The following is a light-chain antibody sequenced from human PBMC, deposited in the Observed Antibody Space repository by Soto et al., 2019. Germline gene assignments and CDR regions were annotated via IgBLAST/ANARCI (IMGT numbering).Light chain of an antibody. J-gene: IGKJ5*01. CDR2: GAS. Sequence: EIVMTQSPATLSVSPGERATLSCRASQSVSSNLAWYQQKPGQAPRLLIYGASIRATGIPARFSGSGSGTEFTLTISSLQSEDFAVYYCQKYNNGPPITFGQGTRLKIK. CDR1: QSVSSN. V-gene: IGKV3D-15*01. CDR3: QKYNNGPPIT.